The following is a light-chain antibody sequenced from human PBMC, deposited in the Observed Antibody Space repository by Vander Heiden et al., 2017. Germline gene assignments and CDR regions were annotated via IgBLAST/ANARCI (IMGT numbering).Light chain of an antibody. Sequence: EIVLTQSPATLSLSPGESATLSCRASQSVSEYLAWYQQKPGQAPRLLIYDSSKRATGIPARFNCSCAGTDFTLTHRSLEPEDFAVYYCQQRSSWQTFRQETKVEIK. CDR2: DSS. V-gene: IGKV3-11*01. J-gene: IGKJ1*01. CDR1: QSVSEY. CDR3: QQRSSWQT.